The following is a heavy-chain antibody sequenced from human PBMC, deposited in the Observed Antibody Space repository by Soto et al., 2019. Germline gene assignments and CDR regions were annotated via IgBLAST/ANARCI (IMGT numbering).Heavy chain of an antibody. CDR2: IYSGGST. D-gene: IGHD6-19*01. V-gene: IGHV3-53*01. Sequence: HPXVSLLLWCAASGFTVSSNYMSWVRQAPGKGLEWVSVIYSGGSTYYADSVKGRFTISRDNSKNTLYLQMNSLRAEDTAVYYCARESYSSGWYKDYWGQGTLVTVSS. J-gene: IGHJ4*02. CDR3: ARESYSSGWYKDY. CDR1: GFTVSSNY.